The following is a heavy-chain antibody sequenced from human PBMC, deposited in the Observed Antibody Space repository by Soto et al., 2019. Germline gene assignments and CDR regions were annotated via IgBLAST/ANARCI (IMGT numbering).Heavy chain of an antibody. CDR3: AGRITDAPT. J-gene: IGHJ4*02. CDR2: VLYSERT. CDR1: GGSVSSGG. D-gene: IGHD2-2*01. Sequence: QVQLQESGPGLVKPSETLSLTCAVSGGSVSSGGWTWVRQPPGKGLGWMGEVLYSERTHYNSSLNSRVNLSIDKFKSQFSLNMGFVSAAGTADYYCAGRITDAPTWGEGSLVPVSS. V-gene: IGHV4-4*02.